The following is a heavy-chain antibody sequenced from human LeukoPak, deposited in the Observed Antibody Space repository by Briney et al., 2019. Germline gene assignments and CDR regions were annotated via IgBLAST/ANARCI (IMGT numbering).Heavy chain of an antibody. V-gene: IGHV1-18*01. D-gene: IGHD2-8*01. CDR1: GYTFTSYG. CDR2: ISAYNGNT. CDR3: ARARPYCTNGVCYIDY. J-gene: IGHJ4*02. Sequence: ASVKVSCKASGYTFTSYGISWVRQAPGQGLEWMGWISAYNGNTNYAQKLQGRVAMTTDTSTGTAYMELRSLRSDDTAVYYCARARPYCTNGVCYIDYWGQGTLVTVSS.